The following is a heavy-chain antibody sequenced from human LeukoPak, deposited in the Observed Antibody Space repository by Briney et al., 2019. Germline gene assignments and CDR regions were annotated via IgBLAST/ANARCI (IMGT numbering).Heavy chain of an antibody. D-gene: IGHD3-22*01. J-gene: IGHJ5*02. Sequence: SETLSLTCTVSGGSISSYYWSWIRQPPGKGLEWIGYIYYSGSTNYNPSLKSRVTISVDTSKSQFSLKLSSVTAADTAVYYCARTDSSGYWGIDPWGQGTLVTVSS. CDR1: GGSISSYY. CDR3: ARTDSSGYWGIDP. CDR2: IYYSGST. V-gene: IGHV4-59*08.